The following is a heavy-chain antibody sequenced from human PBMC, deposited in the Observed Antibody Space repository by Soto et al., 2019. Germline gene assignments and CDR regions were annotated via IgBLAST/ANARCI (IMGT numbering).Heavy chain of an antibody. J-gene: IGHJ4*02. CDR2: IFYSGST. CDR1: GGSISSSSYY. CDR3: ARDTYGSGAGY. D-gene: IGHD3-10*01. V-gene: IGHV4-39*07. Sequence: PSETLSLTCTVSGGSISSSSYYWGWIRQPPGKGLEWIGSIFYSGSTYYNPSLKSRVTISVDTSKNQFSLKLSSVTAADTAVYYCARDTYGSGAGYWGQGTLVTVSS.